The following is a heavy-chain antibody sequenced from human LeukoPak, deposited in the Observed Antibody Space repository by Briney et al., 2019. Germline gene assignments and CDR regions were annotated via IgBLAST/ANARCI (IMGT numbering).Heavy chain of an antibody. CDR2: ISSSGSTI. V-gene: IGHV3-48*03. Sequence: GGALRLSCAASGFTFSSYEMNWVRQAPGKGLGWVSYISSSGSTIYYADSVKGRFTISRDNAKNSLYLQMNSLRAEDTAVYYCAELGITMIGGVWGKGTTVTISS. CDR3: AELGITMIGGV. J-gene: IGHJ6*04. CDR1: GFTFSSYE. D-gene: IGHD3-10*02.